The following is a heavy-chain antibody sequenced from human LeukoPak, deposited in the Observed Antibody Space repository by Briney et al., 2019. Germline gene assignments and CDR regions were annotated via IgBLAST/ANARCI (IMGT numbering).Heavy chain of an antibody. CDR1: GFTFSGYS. J-gene: IGHJ4*02. D-gene: IGHD3-10*01. CDR3: ARDTYGSGSYYNAPLDY. V-gene: IGHV3-48*01. Sequence: GGSLRLSCAGSGFTFSGYSMHSVRQAPGKGLEWVAYISTSGSSAYYTDSVQGRFTISRDNAKNSLYLQLNSLRAEDTAVYYCARDTYGSGSYYNAPLDYWGQGILVTVSS. CDR2: ISTSGSSA.